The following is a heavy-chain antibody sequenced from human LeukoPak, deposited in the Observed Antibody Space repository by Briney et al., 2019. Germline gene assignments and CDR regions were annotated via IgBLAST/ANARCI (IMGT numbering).Heavy chain of an antibody. CDR3: ARDHRYCSSTSCFRRGYNWFDP. CDR2: IYTSGST. Sequence: SETLSLTCTVSGGSISSGSYYWICIRQPAGKGLEWIGRIYTSGSTNYNPSLKSRVAISVDTSKNQFSLKLSSVTAADTAVYYCARDHRYCSSTSCFRRGYNWFDPWGQGTLVTVSS. D-gene: IGHD2-2*01. CDR1: GGSISSGSYY. J-gene: IGHJ5*02. V-gene: IGHV4-61*02.